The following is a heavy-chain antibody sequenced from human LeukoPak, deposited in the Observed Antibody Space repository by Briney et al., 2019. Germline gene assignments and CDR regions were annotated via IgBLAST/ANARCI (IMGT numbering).Heavy chain of an antibody. CDR1: GFTFSSYG. Sequence: PGRSLRLSCAASGFTFSSYGMHWVRQAPGKGLEWVAVISYDGSNKYYADSVKGRFTISRDNSKNTLYLQMNSLRAEDTAVYYCAKGNTAIDYWSQGTLVTVSS. J-gene: IGHJ4*02. CDR2: ISYDGSNK. CDR3: AKGNTAIDY. D-gene: IGHD5-18*01. V-gene: IGHV3-30*18.